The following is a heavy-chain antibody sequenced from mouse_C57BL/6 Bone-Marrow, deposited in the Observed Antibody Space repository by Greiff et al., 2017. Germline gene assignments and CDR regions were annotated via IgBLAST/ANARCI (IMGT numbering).Heavy chain of an antibody. CDR1: GFTFSDYG. CDR3: ARDYYGSSSWFAD. CDR2: ISSGSSTI. V-gene: IGHV5-17*01. J-gene: IGHJ3*01. Sequence: EVQLVESGGGLVKPGGSLKLSCAASGFTFSDYGMHWVRQAPEKGLEWVAYISSGSSTIYYADTVKGRFTISSDNAKNTLFLQMTSLRSEDTAMYYGARDYYGSSSWFADWGQGTLVTVSA. D-gene: IGHD1-1*01.